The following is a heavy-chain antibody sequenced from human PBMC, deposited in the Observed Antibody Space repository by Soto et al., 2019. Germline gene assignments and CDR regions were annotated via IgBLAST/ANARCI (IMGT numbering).Heavy chain of an antibody. CDR1: GGSFSGYD. J-gene: IGHJ4*02. V-gene: IGHV4-34*01. Sequence: PSETLSLTCAVYGGSFSGYDWSWIRQPPGKGLEWIGSIYYSGSTYYNPSLKSRVTISVDTSKNQFSLKLSSVTAADTAVYYCARAGPVEMMLSGVFDYWGQGTLVTVSS. D-gene: IGHD2-8*01. CDR2: IYYSGST. CDR3: ARAGPVEMMLSGVFDY.